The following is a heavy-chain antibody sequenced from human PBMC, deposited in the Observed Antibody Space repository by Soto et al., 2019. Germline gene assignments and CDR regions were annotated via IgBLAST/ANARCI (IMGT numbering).Heavy chain of an antibody. V-gene: IGHV1-2*02. CDR1: GYTFTGYY. CDR3: ARADDFRSAFDI. Sequence: ASVKVSCKASGYTFTGYYMHWVRQAPGQGLEWMGWINPNSGGTNYAQKFQGRVTMTRDTSISTAYMELSRLRSDDTAVYYCARADDFRSAFDIWGQGTMVTVSS. J-gene: IGHJ3*02. CDR2: INPNSGGT. D-gene: IGHD3-16*01.